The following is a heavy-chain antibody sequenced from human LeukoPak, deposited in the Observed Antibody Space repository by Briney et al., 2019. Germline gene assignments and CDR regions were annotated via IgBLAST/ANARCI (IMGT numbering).Heavy chain of an antibody. V-gene: IGHV4-30-4*08. D-gene: IGHD1/OR15-1a*01. CDR3: AREVNIQADSDAFDI. J-gene: IGHJ3*02. CDR1: GGSFRSRNYL. CDR2: ISYSGSA. Sequence: TSETLSLTCTVSGGSFRSRNYLWSWIRQTPREGLEWIGYISYSGSAYYNPSLKSRVTISIDTSNSQFSLRLRSVTAADTAVYYCAREVNIQADSDAFDIWGPGTTVTVSS.